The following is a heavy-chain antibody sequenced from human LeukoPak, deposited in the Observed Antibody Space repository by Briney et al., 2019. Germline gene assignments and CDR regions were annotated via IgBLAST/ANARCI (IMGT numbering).Heavy chain of an antibody. CDR1: GYSISSGYY. Sequence: SETLSLTCAVSGYSISSGYYWGLIRQPPGKGLEWIGRISYSGTSYYNPSLKRRVTISVDTSNNQFSLKMTSVTAADTAVYYCARLIHSYYYDSSGYYPYYYMDVWGKGTTVTVSS. CDR3: ARLIHSYYYDSSGYYPYYYMDV. V-gene: IGHV4-38-2*01. D-gene: IGHD3-22*01. J-gene: IGHJ6*03. CDR2: ISYSGTS.